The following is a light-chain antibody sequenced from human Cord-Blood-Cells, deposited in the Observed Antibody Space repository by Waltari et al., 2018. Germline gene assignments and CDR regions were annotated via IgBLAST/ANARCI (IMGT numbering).Light chain of an antibody. V-gene: IGKV1-5*03. CDR3: QQYNSYSS. CDR1: QSISSW. Sequence: DIQMTKSPSTLSASLGDRVTITCRASQSISSWLAWYQQKPGKAPKLLIYKASSLESGVPSRFSGSGSGTEFTLTISSLQPDDFATYYCQQYNSYSSFGQGTKLEIK. CDR2: KAS. J-gene: IGKJ2*03.